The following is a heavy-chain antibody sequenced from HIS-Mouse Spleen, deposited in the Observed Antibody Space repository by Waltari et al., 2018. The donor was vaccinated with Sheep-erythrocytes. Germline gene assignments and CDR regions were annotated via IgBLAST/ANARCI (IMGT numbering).Heavy chain of an antibody. CDR1: GGTFSSYA. CDR2: IIPIFGTA. V-gene: IGHV1-69*01. Sequence: QVQLVQSGAEVKKPGSSVKVSCKASGGTFSSYAINWVRQAPGQGLEWMGGIIPIFGTANYAQKFQGRVTITADESTSTAYMELSSLRSEDTAVYYCARDTSSDSSGWHDAFDIWGQGTMVTVSS. D-gene: IGHD6-19*01. CDR3: ARDTSSDSSGWHDAFDI. J-gene: IGHJ3*02.